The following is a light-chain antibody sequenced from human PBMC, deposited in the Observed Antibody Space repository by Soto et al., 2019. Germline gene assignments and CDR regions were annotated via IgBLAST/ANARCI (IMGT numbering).Light chain of an antibody. CDR2: EVS. CDR3: CSYAGSSTFYV. V-gene: IGLV2-23*02. Sequence: QSVLTQPASVSGSPGQSITISCTGTSSDVGRYNLVSWYQQHPGKAPKLMIYEVSKRPSGVSNRFSGSKSGNTASLTIFGLQAEDEADYYCCSYAGSSTFYVFGTGTKVTVL. CDR1: SSDVGRYNL. J-gene: IGLJ1*01.